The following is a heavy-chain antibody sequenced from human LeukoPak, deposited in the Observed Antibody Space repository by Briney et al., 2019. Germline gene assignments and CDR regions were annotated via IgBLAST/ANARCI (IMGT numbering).Heavy chain of an antibody. Sequence: PGGSLRLSCAASGFTFSSYAMHWVRQAPGKGLEWVAVISYDGSNKYYADSVKGRFTISRDNSENTLYLQMNSLRAEDTAVYYCARGSQLADWGQGTLVTVSS. CDR3: ARGSQLAD. D-gene: IGHD6-13*01. J-gene: IGHJ4*02. CDR2: ISYDGSNK. V-gene: IGHV3-30-3*01. CDR1: GFTFSSYA.